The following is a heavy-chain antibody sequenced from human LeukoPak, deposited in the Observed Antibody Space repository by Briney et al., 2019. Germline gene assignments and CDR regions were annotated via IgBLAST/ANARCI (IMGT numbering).Heavy chain of an antibody. CDR3: AKDISSGWPYCFDY. CDR1: GFTFSSYG. Sequence: PGGSLRLSCGASGFTFSSYGMLWVRQSPGKGLEWVAFIRYDGNIKFYADSMKGRFTISRDNSKNTLYLQMNSLRAEDTAVYYCAKDISSGWPYCFDYWGQGTLVTVSS. V-gene: IGHV3-30*02. CDR2: IRYDGNIK. J-gene: IGHJ4*02. D-gene: IGHD6-19*01.